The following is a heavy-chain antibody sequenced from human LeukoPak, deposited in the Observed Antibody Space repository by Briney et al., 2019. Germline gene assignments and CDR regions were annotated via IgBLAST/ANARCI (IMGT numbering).Heavy chain of an antibody. CDR3: ARLRIQIVPTTHDAFDI. J-gene: IGHJ3*02. Sequence: GGSLRLSCAASGFTFSSYSMNWVRQAPGKGLEWVSYISSSSSTIYYADSVKGRFTISRDNAKNSLYLQMNSLRAEDTAVYYCARLRIQIVPTTHDAFDIWGQGTMVTVSS. CDR1: GFTFSSYS. CDR2: ISSSSSTI. V-gene: IGHV3-48*01. D-gene: IGHD5-12*01.